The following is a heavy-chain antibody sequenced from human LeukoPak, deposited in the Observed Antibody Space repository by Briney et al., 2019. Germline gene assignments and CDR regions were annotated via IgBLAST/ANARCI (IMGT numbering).Heavy chain of an antibody. CDR3: ARVAYCGGDCYSNGMDV. J-gene: IGHJ6*02. V-gene: IGHV3-30*04. D-gene: IGHD2-21*02. CDR2: ISYDGSNK. Sequence: GGSLRLSCAASGSTFSSYAMHRVRQAPGKGLEWVAVISYDGSNKYYADSVKGRFTISRDNSKNTLYLQMNSLRAEDTAVYYCARVAYCGGDCYSNGMDVWGQGTTVTVSS. CDR1: GSTFSSYA.